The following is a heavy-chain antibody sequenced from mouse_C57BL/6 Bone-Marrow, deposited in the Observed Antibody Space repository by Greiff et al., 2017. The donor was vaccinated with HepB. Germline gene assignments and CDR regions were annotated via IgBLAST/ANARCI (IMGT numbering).Heavy chain of an antibody. Sequence: EVMLVESGGDLVKPGGSLKLSCAASGFTFSSYGMSWVRQTPDKRLEWVATISSGGSYTYYPDSVKGRFTISRDNAKNTLYLQMSSLKSEDTAMYYCARQVYYYGRGDFDYWGQGTTLTVSS. J-gene: IGHJ2*01. D-gene: IGHD1-1*01. CDR1: GFTFSSYG. CDR3: ARQVYYYGRGDFDY. V-gene: IGHV5-6*01. CDR2: ISSGGSYT.